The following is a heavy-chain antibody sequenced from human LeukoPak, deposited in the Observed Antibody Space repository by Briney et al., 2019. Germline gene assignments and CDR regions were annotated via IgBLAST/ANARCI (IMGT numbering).Heavy chain of an antibody. Sequence: SQTLSLTCAISGDSVSSNSAAWNWIRQSPSRGLEWLGRTYYRSKWYNDYAVSVKSRITINPDTSKNQFSLQPNSVTPEDTAVYYCARAAYQPPGVSFDYWGQGTLVTVSS. J-gene: IGHJ4*02. V-gene: IGHV6-1*01. CDR1: GDSVSSNSAA. CDR2: TYYRSKWYN. CDR3: ARAAYQPPGVSFDY. D-gene: IGHD2-2*01.